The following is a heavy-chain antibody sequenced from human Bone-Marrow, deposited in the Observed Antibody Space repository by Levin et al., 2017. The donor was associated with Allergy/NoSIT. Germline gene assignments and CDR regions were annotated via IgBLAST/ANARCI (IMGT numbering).Heavy chain of an antibody. V-gene: IGHV3-23*01. Sequence: PGGSLRLSCAASGFTFSNSAMSWVRQALGKGLEWVSTVTGNGGGTFYADSVKGRFSISRDNSRNTLYLQMDSLRAEDTAAYYCAKAINSRYLYASGSYDYWGQGTLVTVSS. CDR3: AKAINSRYLYASGSYDY. CDR2: VTGNGGGT. CDR1: GFTFSNSA. J-gene: IGHJ4*02. D-gene: IGHD3-10*01.